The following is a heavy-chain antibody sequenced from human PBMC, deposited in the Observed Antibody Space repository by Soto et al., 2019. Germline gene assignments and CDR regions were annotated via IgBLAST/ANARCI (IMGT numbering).Heavy chain of an antibody. Sequence: QVQLVQSGAEVKKPGSSVKVSCKASGGTFSSYAISWVRQAPGQGLEWMGGIIPIFGTANYAQKFQGRVTITADESTSTXXMXLXXLRSEDTAVYYCASPKPRKTTVTITGLYYYYGMDVWGQGTTVTVSS. CDR2: IIPIFGTA. D-gene: IGHD4-4*01. V-gene: IGHV1-69*12. J-gene: IGHJ6*02. CDR1: GGTFSSYA. CDR3: ASPKPRKTTVTITGLYYYYGMDV.